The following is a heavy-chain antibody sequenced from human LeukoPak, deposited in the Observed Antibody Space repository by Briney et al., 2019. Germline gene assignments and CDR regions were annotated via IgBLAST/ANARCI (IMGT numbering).Heavy chain of an antibody. CDR2: INSDGSST. J-gene: IGHJ4*02. D-gene: IGHD3-10*01. CDR3: ARGPPYGSGSYYPGDY. Sequence: GGSLRLSCVASGFTFSSYEMNWVRQAPGKGLVWVSRINSDGSSTSYADSVKGRFTISRDNAKNTLYLQMNSLRAEDTAVYYCARGPPYGSGSYYPGDYWGQGTLVTVSS. V-gene: IGHV3-74*01. CDR1: GFTFSSYE.